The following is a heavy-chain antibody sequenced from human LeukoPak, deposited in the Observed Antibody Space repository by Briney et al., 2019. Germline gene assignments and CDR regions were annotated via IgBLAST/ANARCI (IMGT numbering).Heavy chain of an antibody. J-gene: IGHJ4*02. CDR3: ARAEIRVYCSGGSCYPSFDY. Sequence: ASVKVSCKASGYTFTGYYMHWVRQAPGQGLEWMGWINPNSGGTNYAQKFRGRVTMTRDTSISTAYMELSRLRSDDTAGYYCARAEIRVYCSGGSCYPSFDYWGQGTLVTVSS. V-gene: IGHV1-2*02. D-gene: IGHD2-15*01. CDR2: INPNSGGT. CDR1: GYTFTGYY.